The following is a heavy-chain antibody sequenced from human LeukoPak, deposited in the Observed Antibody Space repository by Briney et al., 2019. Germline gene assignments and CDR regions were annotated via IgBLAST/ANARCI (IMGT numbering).Heavy chain of an antibody. Sequence: PGGSLRLSCAASEFTFSSYSMNWVRQAPGKGLEWVSAISGSGGSTYYADSVKGRFTISRDNSKNTLYLQMNSLRAEDTAVYYCAKAAGWRGAFDIWGQGTMVTVSS. CDR3: AKAAGWRGAFDI. CDR1: EFTFSSYS. V-gene: IGHV3-23*01. J-gene: IGHJ3*02. D-gene: IGHD2-15*01. CDR2: ISGSGGST.